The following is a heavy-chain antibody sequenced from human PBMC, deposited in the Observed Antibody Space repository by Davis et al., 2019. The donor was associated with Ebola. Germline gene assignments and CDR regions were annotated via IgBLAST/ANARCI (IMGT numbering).Heavy chain of an antibody. CDR3: AATAKTSISDSGLGYTYLDP. D-gene: IGHD1-1*01. V-gene: IGHV4-34*01. CDR2: ISQSGSLT. J-gene: IGHJ5*02. CDR1: GGSLSGYF. Sequence: SETLSLTCAVHGGSLSGYFWTWIRQSPGKGLEWIGTISQSGSLTYYNPSLMSRVTILVDTSKNQFSLRMNSVPAADTAVYYCAATAKTSISDSGLGYTYLDPWSQGTLVTVSS.